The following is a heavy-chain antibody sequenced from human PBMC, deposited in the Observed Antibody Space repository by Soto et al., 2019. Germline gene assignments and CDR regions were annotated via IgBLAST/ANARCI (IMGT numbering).Heavy chain of an antibody. CDR1: GFTFSDYE. V-gene: IGHV3-48*03. Sequence: PGGSLRLSCAASGFTFSDYEMNWVRQAPGKGLEWVSYISISGSTIYYGDSVKGRFTISRDNAKSSLYLQMDSLRAEDTAVYYCAVEGVRRDAFNIWGQGTMVTVSS. CDR2: ISISGSTI. J-gene: IGHJ3*02. CDR3: AVEGVRRDAFNI.